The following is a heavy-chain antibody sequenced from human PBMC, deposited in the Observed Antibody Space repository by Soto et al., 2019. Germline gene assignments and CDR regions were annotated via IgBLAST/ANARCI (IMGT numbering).Heavy chain of an antibody. CDR2: IYYSGST. Sequence: PSETLSLTCTVSGGSISSGGYYWSWIRQHPGKGLEWIGYIYYSGSTYYNPSLKSRVTISVDTSKNQFSLKLSSVTAADTAVYYCAARGCSSTSCYMDYYYGMDVWGQGTTVTVSS. CDR3: AARGCSSTSCYMDYYYGMDV. CDR1: GGSISSGGYY. J-gene: IGHJ6*02. V-gene: IGHV4-31*03. D-gene: IGHD2-2*02.